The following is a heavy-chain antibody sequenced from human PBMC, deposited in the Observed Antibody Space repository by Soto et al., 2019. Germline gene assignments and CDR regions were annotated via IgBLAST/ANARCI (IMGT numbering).Heavy chain of an antibody. CDR2: IYYSGTT. CDR1: GYSISSSNW. D-gene: IGHD6-19*01. J-gene: IGHJ5*02. CDR3: ARDVAVAGNWFDP. V-gene: IGHV4-28*03. Sequence: SETLSLTCAVSGYSISSSNWWGWIRQPPGKGLEWIGYIYYSGTTYYNPSLKSRVTMSVDTSKNQFSLKLSSVTAADTAVYYCARDVAVAGNWFDPWGQGTLVTVSS.